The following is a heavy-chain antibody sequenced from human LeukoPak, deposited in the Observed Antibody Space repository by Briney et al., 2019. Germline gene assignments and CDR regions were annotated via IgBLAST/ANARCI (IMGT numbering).Heavy chain of an antibody. J-gene: IGHJ5*02. V-gene: IGHV3-11*05. CDR2: ISSSGTYA. D-gene: IGHD3-9*01. CDR3: ARGGYDILTGTSFFDP. CDR1: GFTFSDYC. Sequence: GGSLRLSCVASGFTFSDYCMSWIRQAPGKGLQYVSYISSSGTYANYANSVKGRFTNSRDNAKNSLYLQMNSLRADDTAVYYCARGGYDILTGTSFFDPWGQGTLVTVSS.